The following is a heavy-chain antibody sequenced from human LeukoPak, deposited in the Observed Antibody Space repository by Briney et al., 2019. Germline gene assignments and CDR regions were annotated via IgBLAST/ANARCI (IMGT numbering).Heavy chain of an antibody. Sequence: PGGSLRLSCAASGFTFSNAWMSWVRQAPGKGLEWVGRIKRKTDGGTTDYAAPVKGRFTISRDDSKNTLYLQMNSLNTEDTAVYYCTTAHITGTRSSYWGQGTLVTVSS. V-gene: IGHV3-15*01. D-gene: IGHD1-7*01. J-gene: IGHJ4*02. CDR1: GFTFSNAW. CDR2: IKRKTDGGTT. CDR3: TTAHITGTRSSY.